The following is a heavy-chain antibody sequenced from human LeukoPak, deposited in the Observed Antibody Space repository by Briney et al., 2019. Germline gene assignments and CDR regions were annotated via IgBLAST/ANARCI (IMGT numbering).Heavy chain of an antibody. V-gene: IGHV3-30*02. CDR2: IRYDGSNK. Sequence: GGSLRLSCAASGFTFSSYGMHWVRQAPGKGLEWVAFIRYDGSNKYYADSVKGRFTISRDNAKNTLYLQMNSLRAEDTAVYYCTHLGWFDPWGQGTLVTVSS. CDR1: GFTFSSYG. CDR3: THLGWFDP. J-gene: IGHJ5*02.